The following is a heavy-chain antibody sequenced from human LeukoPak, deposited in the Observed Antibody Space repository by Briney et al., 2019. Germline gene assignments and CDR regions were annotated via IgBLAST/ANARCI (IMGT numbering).Heavy chain of an antibody. CDR3: ARETGDPPLFDY. Sequence: SGTLSLACAVSGGSISSSHWWSWVRQPPGKGLEWIGEVDHSGSCNYNPSLKSRVTISVDKSNNQFSPKLSSVTAADTAVYYCARETGDPPLFDYWGQGTLVTVSS. CDR1: GGSISSSHW. CDR2: VDHSGSC. J-gene: IGHJ4*02. D-gene: IGHD7-27*01. V-gene: IGHV4-4*02.